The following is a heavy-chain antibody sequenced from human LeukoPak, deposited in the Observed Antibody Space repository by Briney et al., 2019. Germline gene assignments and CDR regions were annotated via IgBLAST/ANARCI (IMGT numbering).Heavy chain of an antibody. Sequence: PSETLSLTCIVSGGSISSYYWSWIRQPPGKGLEWVGYIYYSGSTNYNPSLKSRVTISVDTSKNQFSLKLSSVTAADTAVYYCARHRGDGYNQRMYWYFDLWGRGTLVTVSS. J-gene: IGHJ2*01. CDR3: ARHRGDGYNQRMYWYFDL. CDR1: GGSISSYY. D-gene: IGHD5-24*01. V-gene: IGHV4-59*08. CDR2: IYYSGST.